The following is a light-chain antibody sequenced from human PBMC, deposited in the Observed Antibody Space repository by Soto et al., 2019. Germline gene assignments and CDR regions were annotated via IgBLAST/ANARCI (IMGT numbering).Light chain of an antibody. Sequence: DIQMTQSPSSVSASVGDRVTITCRASQGISTWLAWYQQKPGKAPKLLVYSASTLQSGVPSRFSGSASGTNLTLTITSLHPEDFAVYYCHYYGCSPTFGGGTKVEV. CDR1: QGISTW. J-gene: IGKJ4*01. CDR3: HYYGCSPT. V-gene: IGKV1-12*01. CDR2: SAS.